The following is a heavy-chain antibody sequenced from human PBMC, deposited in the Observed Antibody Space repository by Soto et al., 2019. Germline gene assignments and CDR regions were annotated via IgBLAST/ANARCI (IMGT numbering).Heavy chain of an antibody. CDR2: ISGSGGSK. J-gene: IGHJ5*02. CDR3: AKGAAFDFWSGITHWFDP. Sequence: GGSLRLSCVASGFDFNNYVIFWVRQAPGQGLEWVSAISGSGGSKYYGDAVKGRFTISRDNSKNTVYLQINSLRAEDTAVYYCAKGAAFDFWSGITHWFDPWGQGTLVTVSS. V-gene: IGHV3-23*01. CDR1: GFDFNNYV. D-gene: IGHD3-3*01.